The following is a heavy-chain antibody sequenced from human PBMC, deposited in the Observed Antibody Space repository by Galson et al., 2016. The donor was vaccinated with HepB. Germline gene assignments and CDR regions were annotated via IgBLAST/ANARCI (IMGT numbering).Heavy chain of an antibody. J-gene: IGHJ5*01. CDR3: ARSGSYQLLDS. CDR2: IRKKVNSYTT. Sequence: SLRLSCAASGFTFSDHYMDWVRQAPGKGLEWVGRIRKKVNSYTTEYAASVKGRFTISRDDSKNKMYLQMNSLQTEDTALYYCARSGSYQLLDSWGHGTLVTVSS. V-gene: IGHV3-72*01. CDR1: GFTFSDHY. D-gene: IGHD1-26*01.